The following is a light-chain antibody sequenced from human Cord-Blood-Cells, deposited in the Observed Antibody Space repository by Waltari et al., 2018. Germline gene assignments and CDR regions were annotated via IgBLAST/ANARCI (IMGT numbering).Light chain of an antibody. CDR2: EVS. V-gene: IGLV2-23*02. CDR3: CSYAGSSTWV. CDR1: SGAVGGYTL. Sequence: QSALTQPASVSGSHGQSLTISRAGASGAVGGYTLVSWYQQHPAKAPKLMIYEVSKRPSGVSNRFSGSKSGNTASLTISGLQAEDEADYYCCSYAGSSTWVFGGGTKLTVL. J-gene: IGLJ3*02.